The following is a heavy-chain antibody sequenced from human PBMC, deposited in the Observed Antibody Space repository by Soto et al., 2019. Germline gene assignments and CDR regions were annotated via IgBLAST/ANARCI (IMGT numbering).Heavy chain of an antibody. D-gene: IGHD2-2*01. CDR3: ATQAYQLVNNFQD. CDR1: CGSVTSGREY. J-gene: IGHJ1*01. Sequence: QVQLQGSGPGLVKPSETLSLTCIVSCGSVTSGREYWGWIRQTPGKGLEWIGGIYYIGCTYVRPSIVSPVILSVDRSQSRVSRMLTSVSAADSAVYYRATQAYQLVNNFQDLGLGSLVNISS. V-gene: IGHV4-39*01. CDR2: IYYIGCT.